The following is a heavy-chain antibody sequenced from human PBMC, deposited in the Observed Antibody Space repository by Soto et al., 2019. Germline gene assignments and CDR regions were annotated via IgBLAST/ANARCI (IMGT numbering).Heavy chain of an antibody. J-gene: IGHJ6*02. Sequence: QVQLVESGGGVVQPGRSLRLSCAASGFTFSSYAMHWVRQAPGKGLEWVAVISYDGSNKYYADSVKGGFTISRDNSKNTLYLQMNRLRAEDTAVYYCARETDGMDVWGQGTTVTVSS. CDR3: ARETDGMDV. CDR1: GFTFSSYA. V-gene: IGHV3-30-3*01. CDR2: ISYDGSNK.